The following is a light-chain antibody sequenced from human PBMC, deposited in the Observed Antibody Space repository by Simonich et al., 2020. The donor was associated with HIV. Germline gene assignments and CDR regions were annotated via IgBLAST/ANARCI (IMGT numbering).Light chain of an antibody. CDR2: DVS. CDR1: SSDVGGYNY. V-gene: IGLV2-14*01. J-gene: IGLJ3*02. Sequence: SALPQPASVSGSPGQSITLSCTGTSSDVGGYNYVSWYQQHPGKAPKLMIYDVSKRPSGVSNRFSGSKSGNTASLTISGLQAEDEADYYCQSCDSSLSGVFGGGTKLTVL. CDR3: QSCDSSLSGV.